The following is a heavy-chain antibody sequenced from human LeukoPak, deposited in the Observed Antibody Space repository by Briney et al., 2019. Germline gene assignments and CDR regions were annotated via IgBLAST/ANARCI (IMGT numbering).Heavy chain of an antibody. V-gene: IGHV3-7*01. CDR2: IKQDGSEK. Sequence: GGSLRLSCAASGFTVSSNYMSWVRQAPGKGLEWVANIKQDGSEKYYVDSVKGRFTISRDNAKNSLYLQMNSLRAEDTAAYYCARDPTWGAGDYWGQGTLVTVSS. J-gene: IGHJ4*02. D-gene: IGHD7-27*01. CDR3: ARDPTWGAGDY. CDR1: GFTVSSNY.